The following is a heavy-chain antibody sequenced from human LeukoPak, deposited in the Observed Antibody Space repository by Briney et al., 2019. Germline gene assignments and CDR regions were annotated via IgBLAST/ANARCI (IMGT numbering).Heavy chain of an antibody. J-gene: IGHJ4*02. CDR2: IKSKTDGGTT. Sequence: GGSLRLSCAASGFTFSNAWMSWVRQAPGKGLEWVGRIKSKTDGGTTDYAAPVKGRFTISRDDSKNTLYLQMYSLKTEDTAVYYCTTEMWIQLWSYDYWGQGTLVTVSS. D-gene: IGHD5-18*01. V-gene: IGHV3-15*01. CDR1: GFTFSNAW. CDR3: TTEMWIQLWSYDY.